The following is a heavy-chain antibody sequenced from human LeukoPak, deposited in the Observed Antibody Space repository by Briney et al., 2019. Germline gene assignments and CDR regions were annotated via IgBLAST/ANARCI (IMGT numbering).Heavy chain of an antibody. Sequence: GGSLRLSCSASGFTFSSYWISWVRQAPGKGLEWVANIKQDGSEKYYVDSVKGRFTISRDNAKNSLSLQMNSLRAEDTAVYYCARMDIGLVRDWGQGTLVTVSS. CDR1: GFTFSSYW. D-gene: IGHD3-10*01. CDR3: ARMDIGLVRD. V-gene: IGHV3-7*01. CDR2: IKQDGSEK. J-gene: IGHJ4*02.